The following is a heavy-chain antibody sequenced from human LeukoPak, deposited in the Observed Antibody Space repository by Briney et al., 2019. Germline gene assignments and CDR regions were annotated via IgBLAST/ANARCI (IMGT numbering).Heavy chain of an antibody. CDR1: GYTFSSCA. CDR3: AIHPSDSSGYFSY. Sequence: ASVKVSCKASGYTFSSCAINWVRQAPGQGLEYMGWIATKTVNPTYAQGFTGRFVFSLDTSVSTAYLQISSLKAEDTAVYYCAIHPSDSSGYFSYWGQGALVTVSS. J-gene: IGHJ4*02. D-gene: IGHD3-22*01. V-gene: IGHV7-4-1*02. CDR2: IATKTVNP.